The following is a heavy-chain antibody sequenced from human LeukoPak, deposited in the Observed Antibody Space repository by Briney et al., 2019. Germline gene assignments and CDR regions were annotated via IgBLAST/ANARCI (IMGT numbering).Heavy chain of an antibody. CDR2: IIPIFGTT. D-gene: IGHD5-18*01. CDR3: ARGTSGYSYGYFYYYAMDV. Sequence: SVKVSCKASGYTFTSYAMNWVRQAPGQGLERMGGIIPIFGTTNYAQKFQGRVTITADASTNTAYMELSILRSEDTAVYYCARGTSGYSYGYFYYYAMDVWGQGTTVTVSS. J-gene: IGHJ6*02. CDR1: GYTFTSYA. V-gene: IGHV1-69*13.